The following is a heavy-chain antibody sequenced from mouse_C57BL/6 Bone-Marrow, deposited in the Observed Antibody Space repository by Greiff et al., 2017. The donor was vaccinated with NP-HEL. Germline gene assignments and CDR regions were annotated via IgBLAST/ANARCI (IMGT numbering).Heavy chain of an antibody. CDR2: IWTGGGT. V-gene: IGHV2-9-1*01. D-gene: IGHD2-3*01. J-gene: IGHJ4*01. CDR1: GFSLTSYA. Sequence: VMLVESGPGLVAPSQSLSITCTVSGFSLTSYAISWVRQPPGKGLEWLGVIWTGGGTNYNSALKSRLSISKDNSKSQVFLKMNSLQTDDTARYYRWLLRGYAMDYWGQGTSGTVSS. CDR3: WLLRGYAMDY.